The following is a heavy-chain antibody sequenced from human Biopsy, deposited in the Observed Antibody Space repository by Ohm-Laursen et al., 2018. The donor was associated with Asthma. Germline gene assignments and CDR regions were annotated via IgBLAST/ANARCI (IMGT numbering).Heavy chain of an antibody. D-gene: IGHD3-3*02. CDR2: IKHDGSEK. Sequence: SLSLSCTASGFTFGVSWLSWVRQVPGTGLERVANIKHDGSEKNHVDSLKGRFTISRDNAKNSLYLQMNSLRAEDTAVYYCARTVHLWSPYHAEHYQLWGQGTLVTVSS. J-gene: IGHJ1*01. CDR1: GFTFGVSW. CDR3: ARTVHLWSPYHAEHYQL. V-gene: IGHV3-7*01.